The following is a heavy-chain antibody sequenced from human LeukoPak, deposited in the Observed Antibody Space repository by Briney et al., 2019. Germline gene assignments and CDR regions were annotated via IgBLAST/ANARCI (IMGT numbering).Heavy chain of an antibody. CDR3: TSRITRGGHWFDP. D-gene: IGHD3-10*01. CDR2: IRSKAYGGTT. J-gene: IGHJ5*02. V-gene: IGHV3-49*03. Sequence: GGSLRLSCTASGFTFGDYAMSWFRQAPGKGLEWVGFIRSKAYGGTTEYAASVKGRFTISRDDSKGIAYLQMNSLKTEDTAVYYCTSRITRGGHWFDPWGQGTLVTVSS. CDR1: GFTFGDYA.